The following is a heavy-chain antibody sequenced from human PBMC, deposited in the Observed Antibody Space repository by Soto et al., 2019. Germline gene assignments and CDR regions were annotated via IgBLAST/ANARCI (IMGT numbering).Heavy chain of an antibody. D-gene: IGHD2-21*01. CDR3: AKHLGNYGDWAFDF. Sequence: QLQLLASGPGLVKPSETLSLICTVSGGSVSSRSHYWVRIRQPPGKGLEWISSIIDGGRTYYNPSLRSRLTLSLDTSKNHFSLNLKSETAADTAVYYCAKHLGNYGDWAFDFWGQGNMVTVST. J-gene: IGHJ4*02. CDR2: IIDGGRT. CDR1: GGSVSSRSHY. V-gene: IGHV4-39*01.